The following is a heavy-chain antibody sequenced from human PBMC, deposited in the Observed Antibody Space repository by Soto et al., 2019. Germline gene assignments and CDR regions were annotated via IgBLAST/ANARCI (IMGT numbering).Heavy chain of an antibody. CDR3: ARSGYSSAWYTAFDS. V-gene: IGHV4-4*07. J-gene: IGHJ4*02. CDR2: IYASGST. Sequence: QVQLQESGPTLVKPSETLSLTCTVSGDSISGYYWDWIRQPAGKGLEWIGRIYASGSTNSNRSLRSRVALPVETSKNQFSLNLNSVTAADTAMYYCARSGYSSAWYTAFDSWSQGILVNVSS. CDR1: GDSISGYY. D-gene: IGHD6-19*01.